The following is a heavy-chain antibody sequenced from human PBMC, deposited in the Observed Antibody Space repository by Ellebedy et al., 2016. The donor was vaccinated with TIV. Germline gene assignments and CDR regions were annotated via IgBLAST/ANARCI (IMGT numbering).Heavy chain of an antibody. Sequence: ASVKVSXXASGYTFTSYAMHWVRQAPGQRLEWMGWINAGNGNTKYSQKFQGRVTITRDTSASTAYMELSSLRSEDTAVYYCARGGAGRYQLHNDAFDIWGQGTMVTVSS. CDR2: INAGNGNT. V-gene: IGHV1-3*01. D-gene: IGHD2-2*01. CDR3: ARGGAGRYQLHNDAFDI. J-gene: IGHJ3*02. CDR1: GYTFTSYA.